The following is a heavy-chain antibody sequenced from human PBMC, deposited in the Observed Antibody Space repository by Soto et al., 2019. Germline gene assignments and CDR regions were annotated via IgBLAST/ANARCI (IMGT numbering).Heavy chain of an antibody. J-gene: IGHJ6*02. CDR3: AKDRRADWESYYYYAMDV. CDR1: GGTFSSFT. CDR2: IIPIYGTA. D-gene: IGHD1-26*01. Sequence: QVQLVQSGAEVKKPGSSVNVSCKASGGTFSSFTISWVRQAPGQGLEWMGGIIPIYGTANYAQTSQGRVTITADASTRTAYMELSSLRSEDTAVYYCAKDRRADWESYYYYAMDVWGQGTTVTVSS. V-gene: IGHV1-69*01.